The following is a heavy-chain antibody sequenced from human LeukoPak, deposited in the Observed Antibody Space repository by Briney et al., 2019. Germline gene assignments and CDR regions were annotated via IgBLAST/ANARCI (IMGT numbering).Heavy chain of an antibody. CDR2: IYPSDGST. CDR1: GYSFTSNY. J-gene: IGHJ4*02. V-gene: IGHV1-46*01. CDR3: ARDQEAFDY. Sequence: ASVKVSCKASGYSFTSNYIHWVRQAPGQGLEWMGMIYPSDGSTSYAQKFQGRVTVTRDTSTSTVHMELSGLKSEDTAVYYCARDQEAFDYWGQGTLVTVSS.